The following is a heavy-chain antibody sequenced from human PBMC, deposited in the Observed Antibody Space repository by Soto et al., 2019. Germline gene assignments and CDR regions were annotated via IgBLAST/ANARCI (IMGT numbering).Heavy chain of an antibody. J-gene: IGHJ4*02. Sequence: QVQLVQSGAEVKKPGSTVKVSCKASGGTFSSSPISWVRQAPGQGLEWMGGIIPFFGTTNYAQKFQGRVTIIADKSTTTVHMELSSLRSEDTAVYYCARASGYVSGWYHDYWGQGTRVTVSS. CDR2: IIPFFGTT. D-gene: IGHD6-19*01. V-gene: IGHV1-69*06. CDR1: GGTFSSSP. CDR3: ARASGYVSGWYHDY.